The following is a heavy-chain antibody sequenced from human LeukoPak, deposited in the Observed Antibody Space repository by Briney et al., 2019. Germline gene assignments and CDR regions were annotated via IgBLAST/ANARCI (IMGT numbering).Heavy chain of an antibody. J-gene: IGHJ4*02. D-gene: IGHD6-6*01. CDR2: INSDGSST. CDR1: GFTFSSYW. CDR3: ARDVRSSSGPPYFDY. Sequence: TGGSLRLSCAASGFTFSSYWMHWVRHAPGKGLVWVSRINSDGSSTSYADSVKGRFTISRDNAKNSLYLQMNSLRAEDTAVYYCARDVRSSSGPPYFDYWGQGTLVTVSS. V-gene: IGHV3-74*01.